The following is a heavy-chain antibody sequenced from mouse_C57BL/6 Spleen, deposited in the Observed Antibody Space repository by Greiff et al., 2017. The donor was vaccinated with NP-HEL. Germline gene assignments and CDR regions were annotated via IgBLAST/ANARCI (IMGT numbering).Heavy chain of an antibody. CDR2: INPNNGGT. CDR1: GYTFTDYY. CDR3: AREAMDY. J-gene: IGHJ4*01. V-gene: IGHV1-26*01. Sequence: EVQLQQSGPELVKPGASVKISCEASGYTFTDYYMNWVKQSHGKSLEWIGDINPNNGGTSYNQKFKGKATLTVDKSSSTAYMELRSLTSEDSAVYYCAREAMDYWGQRTSVTVSS.